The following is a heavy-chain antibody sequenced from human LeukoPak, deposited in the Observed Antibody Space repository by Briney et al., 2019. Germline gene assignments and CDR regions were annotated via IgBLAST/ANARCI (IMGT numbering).Heavy chain of an antibody. Sequence: GASVKVSCKASGYIFTSYNMSWVRQAPGQGLEWMGIINPSGGSTNYAQKFQGRVTMTRDTSTSTVYMELSSLRSEDTAVYYCARFAVHRRIAVDGQFGLDYWGQGTLVTVSS. D-gene: IGHD6-19*01. V-gene: IGHV1-46*01. J-gene: IGHJ4*02. CDR1: GYIFTSYN. CDR2: INPSGGST. CDR3: ARFAVHRRIAVDGQFGLDY.